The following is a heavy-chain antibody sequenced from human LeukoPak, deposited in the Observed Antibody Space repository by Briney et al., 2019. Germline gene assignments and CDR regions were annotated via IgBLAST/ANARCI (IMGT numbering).Heavy chain of an antibody. CDR1: GGTFSSYA. Sequence: SVKVSCKASGGTFSSYAISWVRQAPGQGLEWMGGIIPIFGTANYAQKFQGRVTITADESTSTAYMELSSLRSEDTAVYYCAGFPGPYGDYYYYYMDVWGKGTTVTVSS. J-gene: IGHJ6*03. D-gene: IGHD4-17*01. CDR2: IIPIFGTA. CDR3: AGFPGPYGDYYYYYMDV. V-gene: IGHV1-69*13.